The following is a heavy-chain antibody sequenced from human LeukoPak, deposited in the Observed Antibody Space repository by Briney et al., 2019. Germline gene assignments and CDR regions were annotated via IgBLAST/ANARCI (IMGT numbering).Heavy chain of an antibody. Sequence: GGSLRLSCAASGFTFSSYWMHWVRQAPGKGLVWVSHINSDGSNTNYADYVKGRFTISRDNAKNTLYLQLNSLRAEDTAVDYCAREVGHYYGMDVWGQGTTVTVSS. V-gene: IGHV3-74*01. CDR2: INSDGSNT. J-gene: IGHJ6*02. CDR3: AREVGHYYGMDV. CDR1: GFTFSSYW. D-gene: IGHD2-15*01.